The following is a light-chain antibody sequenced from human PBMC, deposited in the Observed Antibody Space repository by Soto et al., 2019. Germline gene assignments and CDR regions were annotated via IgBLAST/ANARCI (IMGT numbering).Light chain of an antibody. CDR2: EAS. J-gene: IGKJ1*01. CDR1: QSVRSN. V-gene: IGKV3-15*01. Sequence: EIVMTQSPSTLSVSPGERFTLSCRASQSVRSNLAWYQQKPGQAPRLLIYEASTRATGVPARFSGSGSGTEFILTISSLQSEDSAVYYCQQYNLWPPETFGQGTKVDIK. CDR3: QQYNLWPPET.